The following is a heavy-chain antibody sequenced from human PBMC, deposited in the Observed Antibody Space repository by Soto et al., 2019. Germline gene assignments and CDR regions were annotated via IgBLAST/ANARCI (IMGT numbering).Heavy chain of an antibody. CDR3: ARQNSYCGGDCYEGHAFDI. V-gene: IGHV4-31*03. Sequence: QVQLQESGPGLVKPSQTLSLTCTVSGGSISSGGYYWTWIRQHPGKGLEWIGYIYYSWSTYYNPSLKSRVTISVDTSKNQFSLKLTSVTAADTAVYYCARQNSYCGGDCYEGHAFDIWGQGTMVSVSS. J-gene: IGHJ3*02. D-gene: IGHD2-21*02. CDR1: GGSISSGGYY. CDR2: IYYSWST.